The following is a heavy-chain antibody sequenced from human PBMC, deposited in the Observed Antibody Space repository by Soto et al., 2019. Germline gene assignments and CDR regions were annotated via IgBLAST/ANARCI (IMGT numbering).Heavy chain of an antibody. CDR2: ISYDGSNK. CDR3: ARDRGGSSTPSYGMDV. J-gene: IGHJ6*02. Sequence: GGVLSLSCAASGLTFSSYAVSWVRQAPGKGLEWVAVISYDGSNKYYADSVKGRFTISRDNSKDTLYLQMNSLRAEDTAVYYCARDRGGSSTPSYGMDVWGQVTTVTVSS. V-gene: IGHV3-30-3*01. CDR1: GLTFSSYA. D-gene: IGHD1-26*01.